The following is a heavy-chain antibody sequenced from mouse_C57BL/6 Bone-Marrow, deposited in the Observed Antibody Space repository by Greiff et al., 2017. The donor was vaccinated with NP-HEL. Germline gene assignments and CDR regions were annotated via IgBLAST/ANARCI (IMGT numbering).Heavy chain of an antibody. Sequence: QVQLQQSGPELVKPGASVKISCKASGYAFSSSWMNWVKQRPGKGLEWIGRIYPGDGDTNYNGKFKGKATLTADKSSSTAYMQLSSLTSEDSAVYFCARQLTFDYWCQGTTLTVSS. CDR3: ARQLTFDY. J-gene: IGHJ2*01. V-gene: IGHV1-82*01. D-gene: IGHD3-2*02. CDR1: GYAFSSSW. CDR2: IYPGDGDT.